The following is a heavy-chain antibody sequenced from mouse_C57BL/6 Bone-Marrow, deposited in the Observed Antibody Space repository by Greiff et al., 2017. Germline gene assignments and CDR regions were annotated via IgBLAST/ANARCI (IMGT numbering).Heavy chain of an antibody. D-gene: IGHD1-1*01. CDR2: IDPSDSYT. Sequence: QVQLQQPGAELVMPGASVKLSCKASGYTFTSYWMHWVKPRPGKGLEWIGEIDPSDSYTNYNQKFKGKSTLTVDKSSSTAYMQRSSLTSEDSAVYYCARPHYYGSSYGYFDVWGTGTTVTVSS. CDR3: ARPHYYGSSYGYFDV. V-gene: IGHV1-69*01. J-gene: IGHJ1*03. CDR1: GYTFTSYW.